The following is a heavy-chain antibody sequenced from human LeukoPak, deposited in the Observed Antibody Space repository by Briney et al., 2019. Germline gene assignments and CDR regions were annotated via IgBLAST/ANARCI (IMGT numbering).Heavy chain of an antibody. CDR1: GFTFSGYS. V-gene: IGHV3-21*01. J-gene: IGHJ4*02. CDR2: ISSSSTYI. Sequence: PGGSLRLSCAASGFTFSGYSMNWVRQAPGKGLEWVSSISSSSTYIYYAGSVKGRFTISRDNAKNSLYLQVSSLRAEDTAVYYCTSRGINYCDSGAFTYWGQGTLVTVSS. CDR3: TSRGINYCDSGAFTY. D-gene: IGHD3-22*01.